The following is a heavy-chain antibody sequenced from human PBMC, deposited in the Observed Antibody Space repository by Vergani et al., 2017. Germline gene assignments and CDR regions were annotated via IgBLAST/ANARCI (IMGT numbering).Heavy chain of an antibody. CDR2: ITPQNGGT. Sequence: QVQLVQSGAEVKKPGAAVKVSCKASGYYFTDNYLHWVRQAPGQGLEWMGRITPQNGGTQYAEKFKGRVTMTRDTSITTAYMELTSLTSDDTAVYYCVRGGTFDWLSTWGQGPLVTVSS. D-gene: IGHD3-9*01. V-gene: IGHV1-2*02. J-gene: IGHJ5*02. CDR1: GYYFTDNY. CDR3: VRGGTFDWLST.